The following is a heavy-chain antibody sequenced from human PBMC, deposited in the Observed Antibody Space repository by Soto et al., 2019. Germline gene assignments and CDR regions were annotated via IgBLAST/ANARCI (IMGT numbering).Heavy chain of an antibody. CDR3: ASDDYGGKDAFDI. D-gene: IGHD4-17*01. CDR2: ISSSSSYI. CDR1: GFTFSSYS. Sequence: PVGSLRLSCAASGFTFSSYSMNWVRQAPGKGLEWVSSISSSSSYIYYADSVKGRFTISRDNAKNSLYLQMNSLRAEDTAVYYCASDDYGGKDAFDIWGQGTMVTVSS. V-gene: IGHV3-21*01. J-gene: IGHJ3*02.